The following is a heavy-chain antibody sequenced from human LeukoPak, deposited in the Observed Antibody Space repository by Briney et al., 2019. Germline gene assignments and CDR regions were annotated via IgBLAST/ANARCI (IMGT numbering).Heavy chain of an antibody. CDR2: ISGSGGST. D-gene: IGHD6-19*01. V-gene: IGHV3-23*01. CDR3: AKPRIAVAALTVDY. CDR1: GFTFSSYA. J-gene: IGHJ4*02. Sequence: PGGSLRLSCAASGFTFSSYAMSWVRPAPGKGLEWVSAISGSGGSTYYADSVKGRFTISRDNSKNTLYLQMDSLRAEDTAVYYCAKPRIAVAALTVDYWGQGTLVTVSS.